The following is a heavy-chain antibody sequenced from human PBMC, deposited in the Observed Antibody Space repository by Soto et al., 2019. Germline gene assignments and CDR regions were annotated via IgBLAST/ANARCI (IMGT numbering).Heavy chain of an antibody. J-gene: IGHJ4*02. CDR3: ETCDMLLVWDY. D-gene: IGHD3-9*01. CDR2: IIPILGMA. Sequence: ASVKVSCKASVCTFSNYTISLVRQAPGQGLDWMGRIIPILGMAHYAQKFQGRVTITADKSTSTVYMELSSLRSEDTDVYYCETCDMLLVWDYWGQGTLVTVSS. CDR1: VCTFSNYT. V-gene: IGHV1-69*02.